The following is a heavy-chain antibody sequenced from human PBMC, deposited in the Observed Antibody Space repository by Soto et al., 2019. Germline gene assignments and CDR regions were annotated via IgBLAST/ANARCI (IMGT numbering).Heavy chain of an antibody. CDR2: LNPNGGST. CDR3: AINLAAGDY. CDR1: GYTFTNSY. J-gene: IGHJ4*02. V-gene: IGHV1-46*01. D-gene: IGHD6-13*01. Sequence: QVQLVQSGAEVKKPGASGKVSCKASGYTFTNSYIHWVRQAPGQGLEWMALLNPNGGSTNYAQNVQGRVTVTRDTSTSTVYMELTSLTSEDTAVYYCAINLAAGDYCGQGTLVTVSS.